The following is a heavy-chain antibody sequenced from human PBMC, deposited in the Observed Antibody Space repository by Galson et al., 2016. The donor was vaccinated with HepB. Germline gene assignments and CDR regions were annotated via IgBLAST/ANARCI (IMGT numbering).Heavy chain of an antibody. D-gene: IGHD5-12*01. CDR3: ARDPGRGNSFGLRIDY. V-gene: IGHV1-18*01. J-gene: IGHJ4*02. CDR2: ISSYNGDT. Sequence: SVKVSCKASGYSFKNYGITWVRQAPGQGLEWMGWISSYNGDTNYVQKLQGRVNMTADTSTSTAYMELRSLRSDDTAVYYCARDPGRGNSFGLRIDYWGQGTPVTVSS. CDR1: GYSFKNYG.